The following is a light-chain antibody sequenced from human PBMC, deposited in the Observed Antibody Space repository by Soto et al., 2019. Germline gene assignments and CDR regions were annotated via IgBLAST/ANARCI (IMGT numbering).Light chain of an antibody. CDR2: GAS. CDR3: QKYNSAPTWT. J-gene: IGKJ1*01. V-gene: IGKV1-27*01. CDR1: QGIINY. Sequence: IQLTQSPSSLSASMGDRVTITCRASQGIINYLAWYQQKPGKAPKLLIYGASTLQGGVPSRFSGSGSGTDFTLTISSLQPEDVATYYCQKYNSAPTWTFGQGTKVDIK.